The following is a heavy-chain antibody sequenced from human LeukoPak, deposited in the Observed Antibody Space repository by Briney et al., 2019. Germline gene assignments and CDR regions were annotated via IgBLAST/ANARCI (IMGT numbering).Heavy chain of an antibody. CDR2: IYYTGRA. CDR3: ARLHLYYDILTPRYFDL. Sequence: PSETLSLTCSVSTDSMTSYYWSWIRQPPGKGLEWIGYIYYTGRANYNPSLKSRVSISVDTSKNQFSLKLRPVTAADTAVYFCARLHLYYDILTPRYFDLWGRGTLVTVSS. J-gene: IGHJ2*01. CDR1: TDSMTSYY. D-gene: IGHD3-9*01. V-gene: IGHV4-59*08.